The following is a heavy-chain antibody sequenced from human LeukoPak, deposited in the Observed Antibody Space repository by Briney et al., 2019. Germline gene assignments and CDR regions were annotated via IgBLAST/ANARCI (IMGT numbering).Heavy chain of an antibody. CDR3: VKEHVARAFTRSFEI. J-gene: IGHJ3*02. CDR1: GFTCCTIP. D-gene: IGHD3-10*01. CDR2: ISDSRT. V-gene: IGHV3-23*01. Sequence: GGSLRLSAAASGFTCCTIPMSWLRQAPGKGLEWGSAISDSRTYYADAVKGRITISRDNSKNTVFLQMNSLRAEDTAVYYCVKEHVARAFTRSFEISGQGTVVTVSS.